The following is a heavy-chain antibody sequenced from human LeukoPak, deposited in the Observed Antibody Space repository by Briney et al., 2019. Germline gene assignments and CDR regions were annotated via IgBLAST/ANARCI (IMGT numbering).Heavy chain of an antibody. CDR2: VHLSGRT. Sequence: SETLSLTCSVSGGSISSTTYYWSWIRQPPGEGLEWIGEVHLSGRTNYNPSLESRVTMSVDMSENHISLKLTSVTAADTAVYYCAREGGPYRPLDYSGQGTLVTVSS. CDR1: GGSISSTTYY. J-gene: IGHJ4*02. V-gene: IGHV4-39*07. CDR3: AREGGPYRPLDY.